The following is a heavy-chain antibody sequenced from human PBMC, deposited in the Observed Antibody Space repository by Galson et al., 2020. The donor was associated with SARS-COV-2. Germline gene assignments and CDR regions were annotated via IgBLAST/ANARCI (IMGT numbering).Heavy chain of an antibody. J-gene: IGHJ4*02. D-gene: IGHD2-15*01. CDR3: ARVGVLGYCSGGSCFDSYYFDF. CDR1: GYTFTSYG. V-gene: IGHV1-18*01. CDR2: ISAYNGNT. Sequence: ASVKVSCQASGYTFTSYGISWVRQAPAQGLAWMGWISAYNGNTKYAQKLQDRVTMTTDTSTSTAYMELRSLRSDDTAVYYCARVGVLGYCSGGSCFDSYYFDFWGQGTLVTVSS.